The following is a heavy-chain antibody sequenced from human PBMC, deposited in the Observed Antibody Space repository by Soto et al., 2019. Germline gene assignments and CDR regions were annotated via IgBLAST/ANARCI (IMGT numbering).Heavy chain of an antibody. J-gene: IGHJ2*01. V-gene: IGHV3-33*01. CDR2: IWYDGSNE. D-gene: IGHD4-17*01. CDR3: ARLNTGWYFDF. CDR1: GFTFSNFG. Sequence: QVQLVESGGGVVPPGRSLRLSCAASGFTFSNFGMHCVRQAPGKGLEWVAVIWYDGSNEYYQDSVKGRFTISRDNSKNTLYLQMNSLRAEDTAGYYCARLNTGWYFDFWGRGTLVAVSS.